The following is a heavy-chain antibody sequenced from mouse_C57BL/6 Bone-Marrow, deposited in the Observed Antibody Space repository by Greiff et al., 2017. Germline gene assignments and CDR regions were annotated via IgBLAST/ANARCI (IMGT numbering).Heavy chain of an antibody. CDR1: GYTFPSYW. J-gene: IGHJ2*01. Sequence: VQLQQPGAELVKPGASVKLSCKASGYTFPSYWMHLVKQRPGRGLEGIGRIDPTSGGTKNNEKFKSKATLTVDKPSSPAYMQLSSLTAEDSAVYYCSRGVYGSSYGMDYWGQGTTLTVSS. D-gene: IGHD1-1*01. CDR3: SRGVYGSSYGMDY. CDR2: IDPTSGGT. V-gene: IGHV1-72*01.